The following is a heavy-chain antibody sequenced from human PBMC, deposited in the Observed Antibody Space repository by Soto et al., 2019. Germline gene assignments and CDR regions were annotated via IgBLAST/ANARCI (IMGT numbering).Heavy chain of an antibody. V-gene: IGHV3-74*01. CDR3: VRGDKGGFDL. CDR2: IHSDASTT. J-gene: IGHJ3*01. D-gene: IGHD2-21*02. Sequence: EVQLVESEGGLVQRGGSLRLSCAASGFTFNYYWMHWVRQAPGQGLVWVSHIHSDASTTTYAYSVKGRVTISSDNAKNTGYLQMNSLRAEDTGVYYCVRGDKGGFDLWGQGTTVTVSS. CDR1: GFTFNYYW.